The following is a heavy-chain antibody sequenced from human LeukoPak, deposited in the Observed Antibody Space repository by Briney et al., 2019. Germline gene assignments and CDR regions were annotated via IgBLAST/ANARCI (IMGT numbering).Heavy chain of an antibody. V-gene: IGHV3-21*06. CDR1: GFTFSSST. J-gene: IGHJ4*02. Sequence: GGSLRLSCAASGFTFSSSTMYWVRHAPGKGLEWVSSISGSSSYIYYADSVKGRFIISRDNAENSLYLQMNSLRADDTAVYYCATEPDMDTTNKWGQGILVTVSS. CDR2: ISGSSSYI. D-gene: IGHD5-18*01. CDR3: ATEPDMDTTNK.